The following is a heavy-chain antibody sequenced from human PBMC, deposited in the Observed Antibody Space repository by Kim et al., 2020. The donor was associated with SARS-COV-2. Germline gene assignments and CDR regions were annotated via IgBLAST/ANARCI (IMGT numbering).Heavy chain of an antibody. CDR2: SGDSI. J-gene: IGHJ4*02. V-gene: IGHV3-23*01. Sequence: SGDSIYYADSVRGRFTISRDNSKNTVHLQMNSLKVEDTAVYYCATSGPAFWGQGTLVTVSS. CDR3: ATSGPAF.